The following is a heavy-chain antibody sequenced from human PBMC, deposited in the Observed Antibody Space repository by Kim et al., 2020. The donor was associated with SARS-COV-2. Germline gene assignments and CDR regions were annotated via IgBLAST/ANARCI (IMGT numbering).Heavy chain of an antibody. CDR1: GGTFSSYA. Sequence: SVKVSCKASGGTFSSYAISWVRQAPGQGLEWMGGIIPIFGTANYAQKFQGRVTITADESTSTAYMELSSLRSEDTAVYYCASLYYDILTGYPQPSDAFDIWGQGTMVTVSS. CDR2: IIPIFGTA. D-gene: IGHD3-9*01. V-gene: IGHV1-69*13. J-gene: IGHJ3*02. CDR3: ASLYYDILTGYPQPSDAFDI.